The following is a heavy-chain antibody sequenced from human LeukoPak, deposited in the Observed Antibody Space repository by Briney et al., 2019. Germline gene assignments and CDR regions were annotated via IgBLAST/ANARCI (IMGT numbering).Heavy chain of an antibody. CDR2: IYTSGST. V-gene: IGHV4-4*07. Sequence: SETLSLTCTVSGGSISSYYWSWIRQPAGKGLEWIGRIYTSGSTNYNPSLKSRVTVSVDTSKNQFSLKLSSVTAADTAVYYCARGVGALRYFDWYHFDYWGQGTLVTVSS. CDR1: GGSISSYY. CDR3: ARGVGALRYFDWYHFDY. D-gene: IGHD3-9*01. J-gene: IGHJ4*02.